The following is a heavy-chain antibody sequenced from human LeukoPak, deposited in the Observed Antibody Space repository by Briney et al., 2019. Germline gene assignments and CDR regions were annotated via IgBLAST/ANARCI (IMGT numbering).Heavy chain of an antibody. V-gene: IGHV3-9*01. CDR1: GFTFDDYA. Sequence: GGSLRLSCAASGFTFDDYAMHWVRQAPGKGLEWVSGISWNSGSIGYADSVKGRFTISRDNAKNSLYLQMNSLRAEDTAWYYCAKGAQLITGGVDYWGQGTLVTVSS. CDR2: ISWNSGSI. J-gene: IGHJ4*02. D-gene: IGHD1-20*01. CDR3: AKGAQLITGGVDY.